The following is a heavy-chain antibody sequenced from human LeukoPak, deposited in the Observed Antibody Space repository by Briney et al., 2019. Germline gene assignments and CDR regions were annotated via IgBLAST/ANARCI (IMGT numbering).Heavy chain of an antibody. J-gene: IGHJ4*02. CDR1: GYTFTTYY. D-gene: IGHD3-3*01. CDR2: SYPDAGTP. Sequence: ASVKVSCKASGYTFTTYYIHWMRQTPGQGFEWMGVSYPDAGTPDNGPRFRDRFVMTADTDTRTVYMELRSLTSKDTGVYYCVREFVGGTFDYWGQGALITVSA. CDR3: VREFVGGTFDY. V-gene: IGHV1-46*01.